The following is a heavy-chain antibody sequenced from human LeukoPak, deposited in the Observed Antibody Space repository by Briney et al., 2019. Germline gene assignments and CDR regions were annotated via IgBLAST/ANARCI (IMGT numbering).Heavy chain of an antibody. V-gene: IGHV3-48*02. CDR3: AREGSTSDFDY. CDR1: GFTFSSYS. CDR2: ISSSSSTI. J-gene: IGHJ4*02. Sequence: QPGGSLRLSCAASGFTFSSYSMNWVRQAPGKGLEWVSYISSSSSTIYYADSVKGRFTISRDNAKNSLYLRMNSLRDEDTAVYYCAREGSTSDFDYWGQGTLVTVSS. D-gene: IGHD2-2*01.